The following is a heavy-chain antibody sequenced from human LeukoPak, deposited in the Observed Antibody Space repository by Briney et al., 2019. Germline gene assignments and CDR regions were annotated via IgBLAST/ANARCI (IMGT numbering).Heavy chain of an antibody. D-gene: IGHD2-2*01. V-gene: IGHV3-21*01. CDR3: ARPYCSSTSCFYYFDY. CDR1: GFTFSSYA. Sequence: GGSLRLSCAASGFTFSSYAMSWVRQAPGKGLEWVSSISSSSSSIYYADSVKGRFTISRDNAKNSLYLQMNSLRAEDTAVYYCARPYCSSTSCFYYFDYWGQGTLVTVSS. CDR2: ISSSSSSI. J-gene: IGHJ4*02.